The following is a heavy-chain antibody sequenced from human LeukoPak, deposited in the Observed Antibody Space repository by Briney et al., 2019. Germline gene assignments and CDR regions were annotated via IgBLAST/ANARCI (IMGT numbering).Heavy chain of an antibody. Sequence: GGSLRLSCAGSGFTFSSYSMNWVRQAPGKGLEWVSAISSSSSYIYYADSVKGRFTISRDNAKNSLYLQMNSLRAEDTAVYYCARDDGRYYDSSGWDYWGQGTLVTVSS. J-gene: IGHJ4*02. CDR2: ISSSSSYI. D-gene: IGHD3-22*01. CDR1: GFTFSSYS. V-gene: IGHV3-21*01. CDR3: ARDDGRYYDSSGWDY.